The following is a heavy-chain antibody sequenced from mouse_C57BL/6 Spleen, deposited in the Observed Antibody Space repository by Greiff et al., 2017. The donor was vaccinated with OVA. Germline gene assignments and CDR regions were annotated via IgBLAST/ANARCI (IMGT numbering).Heavy chain of an antibody. CDR2: IDPSDSYT. V-gene: IGHV1-69*01. J-gene: IGHJ2*01. CDR3: ARRDDGYYHFDY. D-gene: IGHD2-3*01. Sequence: VQLQQPGAELVMPGASVTLSCKASGYTFTSYWMHWVKQRPGQGLEWIGEIDPSDSYTNYNQKLKGKSTLTVDKSSSTAYMQLSSLTSYDSAVYYCARRDDGYYHFDYWGQGTTLTVSS. CDR1: GYTFTSYW.